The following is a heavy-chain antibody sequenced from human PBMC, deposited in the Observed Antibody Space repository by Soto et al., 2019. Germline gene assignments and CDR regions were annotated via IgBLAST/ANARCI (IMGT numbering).Heavy chain of an antibody. J-gene: IGHJ6*02. D-gene: IGHD3-10*01. CDR2: ISSSGPYT. CDR3: ARVPVSMVRGYGMDV. V-gene: IGHV3-11*06. Sequence: QVQLVESGGGLVKPGGSLRLSCAASGFTFNDYYMSWVRQAPGKGLEWVSYISSSGPYTKYGDSVKGRFTISRDNAKNSRYLQMSSLRVEDTAVYYCARVPVSMVRGYGMDVWGQGTTVTVSS. CDR1: GFTFNDYY.